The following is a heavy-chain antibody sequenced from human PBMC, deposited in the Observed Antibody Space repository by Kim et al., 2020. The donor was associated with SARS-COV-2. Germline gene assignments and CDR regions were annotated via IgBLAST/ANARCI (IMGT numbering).Heavy chain of an antibody. D-gene: IGHD1-26*01. CDR2: TI. V-gene: IGHV3-48*04. J-gene: IGHJ4*02. CDR3: ARDIGGAAD. Sequence: TIYYAHSVEGRFTIPRANAKNSLYMQMNSRRAEDTAVYYCARDIGGAADWGQGTLVTVSS.